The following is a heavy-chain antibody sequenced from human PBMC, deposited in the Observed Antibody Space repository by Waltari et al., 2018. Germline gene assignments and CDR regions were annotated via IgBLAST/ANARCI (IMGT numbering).Heavy chain of an antibody. D-gene: IGHD3-10*01. Sequence: EVHLLESGGDLVQPGGSLRLSCAASGFSFSSYAMTWVRQAPGKGPEWVSVISGSGVRTDYADSVKGRFSVTRDNFKSTLYLQMNSLRAEDTAVYYCARHTLDDYGGWDDYWGQGTLVTVSS. J-gene: IGHJ4*02. V-gene: IGHV3-23*01. CDR1: GFSFSSYA. CDR3: ARHTLDDYGGWDDY. CDR2: ISGSGVRT.